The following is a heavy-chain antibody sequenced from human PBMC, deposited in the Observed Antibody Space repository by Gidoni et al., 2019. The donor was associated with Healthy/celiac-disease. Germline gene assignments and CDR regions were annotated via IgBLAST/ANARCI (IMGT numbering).Heavy chain of an antibody. CDR3: ARYGDIVLVPAAPGAFDI. CDR2: IYYSGST. Sequence: QLQLQESGPGLVKPSETLSLTCPVSGGSISSSSYYWGWIRQPPGKGLEWIGSIYYSGSTYYNPSLKSRVTISVDTSKNQFALKLSSVTAADTAVYYCARYGDIVLVPAAPGAFDIWGQGTMVTVSS. CDR1: GGSISSSSYY. D-gene: IGHD2-2*01. V-gene: IGHV4-39*07. J-gene: IGHJ3*02.